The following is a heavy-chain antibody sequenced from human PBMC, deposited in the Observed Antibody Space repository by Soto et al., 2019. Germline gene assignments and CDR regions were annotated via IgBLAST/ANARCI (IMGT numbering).Heavy chain of an antibody. CDR1: GFSFISSGEG. Sequence: QITLKESGPTLLKPTQTLTLTCTFSGFSFISSGEGVGWIRQPPGKALEWLALIYWDDDTRYNPTLENRLTITKDNDPSRRQGFLTLTDVDPADTATYYCAHRQRIIRYFDLGYFDSWGQGAPVTVSS. CDR3: AHRQRIIRYFDLGYFDS. J-gene: IGHJ4*02. CDR2: IYWDDDT. D-gene: IGHD3-9*01. V-gene: IGHV2-5*02.